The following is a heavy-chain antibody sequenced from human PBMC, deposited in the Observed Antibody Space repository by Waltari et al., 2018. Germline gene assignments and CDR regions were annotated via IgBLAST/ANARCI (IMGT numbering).Heavy chain of an antibody. Sequence: EVQLVESGGGLVQPGGSLRLSCAASGFPFSSYAMSWVRQAPGKGLEWVSAISGSGGSTYYADSVKGRFTISRDNSKNTLYLQMNSLRAEDTAVYYCAKGGAGAMGGINAFDIWGQGTMVTVSS. CDR3: AKGGAGAMGGINAFDI. J-gene: IGHJ3*02. D-gene: IGHD1-26*01. V-gene: IGHV3-23*04. CDR1: GFPFSSYA. CDR2: ISGSGGST.